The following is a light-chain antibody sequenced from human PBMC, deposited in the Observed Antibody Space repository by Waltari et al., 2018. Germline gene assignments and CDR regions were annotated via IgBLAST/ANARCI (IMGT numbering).Light chain of an antibody. V-gene: IGLV8-61*01. CDR3: ALYMIRGIWI. Sequence: TVVTQEPSLSVSPGGTVTLTCGLSSGSVSTINYPSWYQQTPGQAPRMLIYSTNTRPSGVPDRFSGSILGNKAALTITGAQADDDSDYYCALYMIRGIWIFGGGTRLTVL. CDR2: STN. CDR1: SGSVSTINY. J-gene: IGLJ2*01.